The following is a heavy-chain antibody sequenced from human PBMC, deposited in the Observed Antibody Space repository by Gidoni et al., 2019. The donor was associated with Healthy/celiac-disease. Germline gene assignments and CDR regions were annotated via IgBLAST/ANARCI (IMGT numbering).Heavy chain of an antibody. V-gene: IGHV4-38-2*01. J-gene: IGHJ5*02. Sequence: HVQLQESGPGLGKPSETLSLTCAVPGYSISSGYYWGWFRQPPGKGLEWIGSLYHSGSTYYNPSLKSRVTISVDTSNNQFSLKLSSVTAADTAVYYCARVGSSSFYWFDPWGQGTLVTVSS. CDR1: GYSISSGYY. D-gene: IGHD6-13*01. CDR3: ARVGSSSFYWFDP. CDR2: LYHSGST.